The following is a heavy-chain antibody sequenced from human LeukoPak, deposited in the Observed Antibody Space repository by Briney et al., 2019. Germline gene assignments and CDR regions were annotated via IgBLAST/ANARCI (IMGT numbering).Heavy chain of an antibody. CDR1: GGSISSSSYY. D-gene: IGHD4-17*01. V-gene: IGHV4-39*01. CDR3: ARHYHPTVGTGIYFDY. J-gene: IGHJ4*02. CDR2: IYYSGSI. Sequence: SETLSLTCTVSGGSISSSSYYWGWIRQPPGKRLEWIGSIYYSGSIYYNPSLKSRVTISVDTSKNQFSLKLSSVTAADTAVYYCARHYHPTVGTGIYFDYWGQGTLVTVSS.